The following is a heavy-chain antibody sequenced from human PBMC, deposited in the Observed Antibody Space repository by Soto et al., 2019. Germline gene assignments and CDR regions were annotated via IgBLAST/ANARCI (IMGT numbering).Heavy chain of an antibody. D-gene: IGHD6-13*01. CDR1: GFTFSSYA. J-gene: IGHJ4*02. V-gene: IGHV3-30-3*01. CDR3: AREWGWYSSSWHRVRGYFDY. CDR2: ISYDGSNK. Sequence: GGSLRLSCAASGFTFSSYAMHWVRQAPGKGLEWVAVISYDGSNKYYADSVKGRFTISRDNSKNTLYLQMNSLRAEDTAVYYCAREWGWYSSSWHRVRGYFDYWGQGTLVTVSS.